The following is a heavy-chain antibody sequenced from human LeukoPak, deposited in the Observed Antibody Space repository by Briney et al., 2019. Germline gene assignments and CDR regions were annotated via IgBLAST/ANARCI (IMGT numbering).Heavy chain of an antibody. CDR3: ARGPYCSGGTCYSQFLDH. CDR2: ISAYNGDT. D-gene: IGHD2-15*01. V-gene: IGHV1-18*01. Sequence: ASVKVSCKASGYTFTYYGITWVRQAPGQGLEWMGWISAYNGDTTYAQNLQGRVTMTTDTSTSTAYMELRSLTSGDTAVYYCARGPYCSGGTCYSQFLDHWGQGTLVTVSS. CDR1: GYTFTYYG. J-gene: IGHJ4*02.